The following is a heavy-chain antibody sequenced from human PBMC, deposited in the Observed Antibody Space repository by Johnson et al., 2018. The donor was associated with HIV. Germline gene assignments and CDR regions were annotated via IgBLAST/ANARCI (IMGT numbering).Heavy chain of an antibody. CDR3: AREATMVREVNDGFDI. CDR2: ISWNSGSI. CDR1: GFTFDDYA. V-gene: IGHV3-9*01. D-gene: IGHD3-10*01. Sequence: EVQLVESGGGVVQPGRSLRLSCAASGFTFDDYAMHWVRQAPGKGLEWVSGISWNSGSIGYADSVKGRFTISRDNSKNTLYLQMNSLRVEDTAVYYCAREATMVREVNDGFDIWGQGTMVTVSS. J-gene: IGHJ3*02.